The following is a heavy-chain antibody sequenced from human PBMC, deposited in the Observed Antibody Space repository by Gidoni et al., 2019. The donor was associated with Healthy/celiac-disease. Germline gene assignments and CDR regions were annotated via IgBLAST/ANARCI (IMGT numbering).Heavy chain of an antibody. Sequence: QVQLVESGGGVVQPGRSLRLSCAASGFTFSSYGMPWVRQAPGKGLEWVAVIWYDGSNKYYADSVKGRFTISRDNSKNTLYLQMNSLRAEDTAVYYCARGPPEFGGVIRWGQGTLVIVSS. D-gene: IGHD3-16*01. J-gene: IGHJ4*02. CDR2: IWYDGSNK. CDR1: GFTFSSYG. CDR3: ARGPPEFGGVIR. V-gene: IGHV3-33*01.